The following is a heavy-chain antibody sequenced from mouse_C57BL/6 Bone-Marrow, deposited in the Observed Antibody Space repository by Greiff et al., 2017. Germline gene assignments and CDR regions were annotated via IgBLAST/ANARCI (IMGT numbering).Heavy chain of an antibody. Sequence: QVQLQQPGAELVKPGASVKLSCKASGYTFTSYWMHWVKQRPGQGLEWIGMIHPNSGSTNYNEKFKSKATLTVDKSSSTAYMQLSGLTSEDAAVYYCARRIYDDDVGFGDWGEGTLVTVSA. CDR3: ARRIYDDDVGFGD. CDR2: IHPNSGST. D-gene: IGHD2-4*01. V-gene: IGHV1-64*01. J-gene: IGHJ3*01. CDR1: GYTFTSYW.